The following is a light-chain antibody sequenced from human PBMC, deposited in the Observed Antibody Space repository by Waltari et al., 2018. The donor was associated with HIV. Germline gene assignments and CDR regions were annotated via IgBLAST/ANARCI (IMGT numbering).Light chain of an antibody. CDR1: QGISTY. CDR3: QQSHSVPWT. Sequence: DIQMTQSPTSLSAYVGQTVIISCRASQGISTYLNWYQKKGGKAPKLLIFGSSNLQSGVPSRFSGSGSGTDFTLIIRSLQPEDFASYFCQQSHSVPWTFGRGTNVEV. J-gene: IGKJ1*01. V-gene: IGKV1-39*01. CDR2: GSS.